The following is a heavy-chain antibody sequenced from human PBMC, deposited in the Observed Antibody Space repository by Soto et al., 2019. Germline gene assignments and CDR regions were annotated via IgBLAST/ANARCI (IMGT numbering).Heavy chain of an antibody. CDR1: GYTFTGYY. J-gene: IGHJ4*02. V-gene: IGHV1-2*02. CDR2: INPKSGDT. CDR3: ARGSPRMGALPTY. D-gene: IGHD1-26*01. Sequence: QVQLVQSGDEVKKSGASLKVSCKASGYTFTGYYIHWVRQAPGHGLEWMGWINPKSGDTNYAQKFQGRVSMTRDTSITTAYMEVSRLKSDDTAVYYCARGSPRMGALPTYWGQGTLVTVSS.